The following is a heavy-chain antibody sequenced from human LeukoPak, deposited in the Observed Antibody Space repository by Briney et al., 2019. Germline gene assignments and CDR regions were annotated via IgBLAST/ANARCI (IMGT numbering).Heavy chain of an antibody. J-gene: IGHJ6*03. CDR3: ARVSWFPGTSYYFMDV. CDR1: GGSISSYY. Sequence: KTSETLSLTCTVSGGSISSYYWSWIRQPPGKGLEWIGYIHYSGTTNYNPSLKSRVTISVDTSKNQFSLKLNSVTAADTAVYYCARVSWFPGTSYYFMDVWGKGTTVTVSS. V-gene: IGHV4-59*01. D-gene: IGHD1-1*01. CDR2: IHYSGTT.